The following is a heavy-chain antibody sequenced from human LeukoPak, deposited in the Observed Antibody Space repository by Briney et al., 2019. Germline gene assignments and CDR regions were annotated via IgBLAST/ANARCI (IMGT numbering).Heavy chain of an antibody. CDR2: THHSGST. CDR3: ARVGPAQCSGSSCYRDVRMDV. CDR1: GGSFSSYF. J-gene: IGHJ6*02. Sequence: SETLSLTCAVYGGSFSSYFWSWMRQPPGKGLEWIGETHHSGSTNYNPSLKSRVSISVDTSRNQFSLKVNSVTAADTAVYYCARVGPAQCSGSSCYRDVRMDVWGQGTTVTVSS. V-gene: IGHV4-34*01. D-gene: IGHD2-2*02.